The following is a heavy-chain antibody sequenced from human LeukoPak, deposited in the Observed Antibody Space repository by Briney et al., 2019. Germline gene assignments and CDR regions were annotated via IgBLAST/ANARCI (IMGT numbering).Heavy chain of an antibody. CDR1: GFTFSSYA. J-gene: IGHJ4*02. CDR2: ISYDGSNK. CDR3: AKVPTLGGPRLYCSSTSCENSGVDY. D-gene: IGHD2-2*01. V-gene: IGHV3-30-3*01. Sequence: PGGSLRLSCAASGFTFSSYAMHWVRQAPGKGLEWVAVISYDGSNKYYADSVKGRFTISRDNSKNTLYLQMNSLRAEDTAVYYCAKVPTLGGPRLYCSSTSCENSGVDYWGQGTLVTVSS.